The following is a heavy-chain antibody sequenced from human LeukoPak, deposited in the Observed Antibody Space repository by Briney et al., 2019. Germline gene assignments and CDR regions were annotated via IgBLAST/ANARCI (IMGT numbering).Heavy chain of an antibody. CDR3: ARAYRRGCGGNSGGSRLNWFDP. CDR1: GYTFTSYY. Sequence: GASVKVSCKASGYTFTSYYMHWVRQAPGQGLEWMGIINPSGGSTSYAQKFQGRVTMTRDTSTSTVYMELSSLRSEDTAVYYCARAYRRGCGGNSGGSRLNWFDPWGQGTLVTVSS. J-gene: IGHJ5*02. CDR2: INPSGGST. V-gene: IGHV1-46*01. D-gene: IGHD4-23*01.